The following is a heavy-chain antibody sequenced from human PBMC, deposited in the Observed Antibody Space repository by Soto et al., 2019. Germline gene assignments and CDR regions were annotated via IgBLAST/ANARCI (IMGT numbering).Heavy chain of an antibody. Sequence: QVQLQESGPGLVKPSGTLSLTCAVSGCSISSGTWWRWVRQPPGRGLEWIGESYHIGRPNYNPSLRSRVTMSVDKSKNFFSLRLSSVTAAYSALYYCARRVPAAPNWFDPWGQRTLVTVSS. V-gene: IGHV4-4*02. CDR1: GCSISSGTW. J-gene: IGHJ5*02. D-gene: IGHD2-2*01. CDR3: ARRVPAAPNWFDP. CDR2: SYHIGRP.